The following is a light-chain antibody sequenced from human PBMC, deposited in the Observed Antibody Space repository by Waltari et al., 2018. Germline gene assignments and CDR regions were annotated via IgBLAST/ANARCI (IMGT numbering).Light chain of an antibody. J-gene: IGLJ1*01. CDR1: NLGDKY. V-gene: IGLV3-1*01. CDR3: QAWDSSTAFYV. Sequence: SYELTQPPPVSVSPGQTASITCPGDNLGDKYACWYQQKPGPSPVLVIYQDSKRPSGIPERFSGSNSGNTATLTISGTQAMDEADYYCQAWDSSTAFYVFGTGTKVTVL. CDR2: QDS.